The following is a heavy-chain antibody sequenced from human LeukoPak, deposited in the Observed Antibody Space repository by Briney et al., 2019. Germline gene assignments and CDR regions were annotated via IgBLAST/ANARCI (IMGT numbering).Heavy chain of an antibody. Sequence: GGSLRLSCAASGFTFSNAWMSWVRQAPGKGLEWVGRIKSKTDGGTTDYAAPVKGRFTISRDDSKNTLYLQMNSLRAEDTAVYYCAKDPRSGSGWYSSVWYFDLWGRGTLVTVSS. CDR3: AKDPRSGSGWYSSVWYFDL. J-gene: IGHJ2*01. D-gene: IGHD6-19*01. CDR2: IKSKTDGGTT. V-gene: IGHV3-15*01. CDR1: GFTFSNAW.